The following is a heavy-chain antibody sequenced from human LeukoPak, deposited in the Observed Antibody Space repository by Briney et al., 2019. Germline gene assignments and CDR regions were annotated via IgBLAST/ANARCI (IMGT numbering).Heavy chain of an antibody. Sequence: GGSLRLSCAASGITFSNYWLSWVRQAPGKGLEWVASINHNGNVNYYVDSVKGRFTISRDNAKNSLYLQMSNLRAEDTAVYFCARGGGLDVWGQGATVTVSS. CDR3: ARGGGLDV. D-gene: IGHD3-16*01. V-gene: IGHV3-7*03. CDR2: INHNGNVN. J-gene: IGHJ6*02. CDR1: GITFSNYW.